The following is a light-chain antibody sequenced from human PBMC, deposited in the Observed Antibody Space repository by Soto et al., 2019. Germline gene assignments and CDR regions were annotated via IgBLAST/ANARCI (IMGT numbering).Light chain of an antibody. CDR2: DVG. CDR1: SSDVGGYNS. J-gene: IGLJ1*01. CDR3: ISYTSSMTNV. V-gene: IGLV2-14*03. Sequence: QSALTQPASVSGSPGQSITISCTGTSSDVGGYNSVSWYQHHPGKAPKLILYDVGERPSGVSYRFSGSKSGNTASLTISGLQAADEADYFCISYTSSMTNVFGSGTKLTVL.